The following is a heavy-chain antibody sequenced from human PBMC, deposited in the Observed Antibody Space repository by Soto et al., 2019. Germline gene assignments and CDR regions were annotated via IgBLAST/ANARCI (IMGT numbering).Heavy chain of an antibody. D-gene: IGHD2-2*01. CDR1: GFTFSSYS. Sequence: GGSLRLSCAASGFTFSSYSMNWVRQAPGKGLEWVSYISSSSSTIYYADSVKGRFTISRDNAKNSLYLQMNSLRAEDTAVYYCARDLYCSSTSCYPTGGDDAFDIWGQGTMVTVSS. CDR3: ARDLYCSSTSCYPTGGDDAFDI. CDR2: ISSSSSTI. V-gene: IGHV3-48*01. J-gene: IGHJ3*02.